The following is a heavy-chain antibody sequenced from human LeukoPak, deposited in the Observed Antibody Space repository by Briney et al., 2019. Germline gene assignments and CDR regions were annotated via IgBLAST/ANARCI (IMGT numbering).Heavy chain of an antibody. CDR3: AKDMADILTLGAFDI. V-gene: IGHV3-9*01. CDR2: ISWNSGSI. CDR1: GFTFDDYA. Sequence: PGGSLRLSCAASGFTFDDYAMHWVRHAPGKGLEWVSGISWNSGSIGYADSVKGRFTISRDNAKNSLYLQMNSLRAEDTALYYCAKDMADILTLGAFDIWGQGTMVTVSS. J-gene: IGHJ3*02. D-gene: IGHD3-9*01.